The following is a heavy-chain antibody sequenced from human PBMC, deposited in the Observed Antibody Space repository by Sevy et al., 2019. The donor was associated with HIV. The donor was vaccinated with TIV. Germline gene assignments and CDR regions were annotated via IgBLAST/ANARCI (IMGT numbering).Heavy chain of an antibody. CDR1: GFSFSHYA. J-gene: IGHJ4*02. CDR2: ISYDGTYK. D-gene: IGHD2-8*01. Sequence: VGSLRLSCAVSGFSFSHYAFHWVRQAPGKGLEWVSLISYDGTYKYYADSVKGRFTISRDNSKNTLYLQMNSLRGNDTAVCYCARVAVSYCTNDCYHRFDYWGPGALVTVS. V-gene: IGHV3-30-3*01. CDR3: ARVAVSYCTNDCYHRFDY.